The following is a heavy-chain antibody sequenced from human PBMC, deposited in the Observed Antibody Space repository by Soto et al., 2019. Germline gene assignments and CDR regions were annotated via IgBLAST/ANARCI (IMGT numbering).Heavy chain of an antibody. D-gene: IGHD3-22*01. CDR2: ISAHNGNT. V-gene: IGHV1-18*01. J-gene: IGHJ4*02. Sequence: GASVKVSCKASGYTFTSYAISWVRQAPGQGLEWMGWISAHNGNTNYAQNLQGRVTMTTDSSTSTAYMELRSLRSDDTAVYYCAGDPRGGYYDSSGYYVDYWGQGTLVTVSS. CDR1: GYTFTSYA. CDR3: AGDPRGGYYDSSGYYVDY.